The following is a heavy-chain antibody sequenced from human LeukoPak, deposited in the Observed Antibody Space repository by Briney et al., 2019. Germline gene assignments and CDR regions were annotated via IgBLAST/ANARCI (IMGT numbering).Heavy chain of an antibody. CDR1: GFTFSSYA. CDR3: AKGSGSSFDGIYYFDY. CDR2: ISGSGGST. J-gene: IGHJ4*02. Sequence: GGSLRLSCAASGFTFSSYAMSWVRQAPGKGLGWVSAISGSGGSTYYADSVKGRFTISRDNSKNTLYLQMNSLRAEDTAVYYCAKGSGSSFDGIYYFDYWGQGTLVTVSS. V-gene: IGHV3-23*01. D-gene: IGHD3-10*01.